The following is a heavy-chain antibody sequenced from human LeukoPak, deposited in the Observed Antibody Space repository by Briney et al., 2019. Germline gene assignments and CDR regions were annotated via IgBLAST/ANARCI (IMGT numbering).Heavy chain of an antibody. V-gene: IGHV4-34*01. D-gene: IGHD5-18*01. Sequence: PSETLSLTCAVYGGSFSCYYWRWIRQPPGKGLEWIGEINRSGSTNYNPSLKSRVTISVDTSKNQFSLKLSSVTAADTAVYYCARVRTAMVRYYYYYYMDVWGKGTTVTVSS. CDR2: INRSGST. J-gene: IGHJ6*03. CDR1: GGSFSCYY. CDR3: ARVRTAMVRYYYYYYMDV.